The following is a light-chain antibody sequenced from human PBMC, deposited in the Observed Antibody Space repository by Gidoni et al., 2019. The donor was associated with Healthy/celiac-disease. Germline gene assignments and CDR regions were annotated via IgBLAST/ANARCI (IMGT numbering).Light chain of an antibody. CDR1: QRISSY. CDR2: AAS. V-gene: IGKV1-39*01. CDR3: QQSYSTPWT. Sequence: IQMTQSPSSLSASVGDRVTITCRASQRISSYLNWYQQKPGKAPKLLIYAASSLQSGVPSRFSGSGSGTDFTLTISSLQPEDFATYYCQQSYSTPWTFGQGTKVEIK. J-gene: IGKJ1*01.